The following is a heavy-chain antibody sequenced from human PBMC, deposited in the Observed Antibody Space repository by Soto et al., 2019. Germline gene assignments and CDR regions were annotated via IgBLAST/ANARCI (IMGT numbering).Heavy chain of an antibody. CDR3: ARVVVAATRWFDP. J-gene: IGHJ5*02. CDR2: IYHSGST. D-gene: IGHD2-15*01. V-gene: IGHV4-4*02. CDR1: GGSITSSNW. Sequence: QVQLQESGPGLVKPSGTLSLTCAVSGGSITSSNWWSWVRQPPGKGLEWIGEIYHSGSTNYNPSLKSRVTISVDKSKSQFSLKLSSVTAAGTAVYYCARVVVAATRWFDPWGQGTLVTVSS.